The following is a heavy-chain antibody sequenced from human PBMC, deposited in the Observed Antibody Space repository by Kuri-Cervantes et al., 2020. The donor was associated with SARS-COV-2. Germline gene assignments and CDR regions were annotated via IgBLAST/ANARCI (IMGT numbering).Heavy chain of an antibody. V-gene: IGHV3-30*03. J-gene: IGHJ4*02. CDR3: AREGIHDIVVVPAAIALDY. Sequence: GGSLRPSCAASGFTSSSYVMHWFRQAPGKGLEWVAVVSYEGSNKDYADSVKGRFTISRDNSKNTLYLQMNSLRAEDTAVYYCAREGIHDIVVVPAAIALDYWGQGTLVTVSS. CDR1: GFTSSSYV. D-gene: IGHD2-2*01. CDR2: VSYEGSNK.